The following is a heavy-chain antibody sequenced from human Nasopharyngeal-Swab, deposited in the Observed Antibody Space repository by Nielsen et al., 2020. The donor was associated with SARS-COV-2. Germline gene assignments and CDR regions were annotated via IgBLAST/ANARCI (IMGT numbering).Heavy chain of an antibody. CDR3: ARGGLYSNYLFDY. V-gene: IGHV3-74*01. CDR2: INGDGSST. J-gene: IGHJ4*02. Sequence: GEFLKISCAASGFTFSSYWMHWVRQAPGKGLVWVSRINGDGSSTTYADSVRGRFTISSDNAKNMLYLQLNSLRAEDTAVYYCARGGLYSNYLFDYWGQGTLVTVSS. D-gene: IGHD4-11*01. CDR1: GFTFSSYW.